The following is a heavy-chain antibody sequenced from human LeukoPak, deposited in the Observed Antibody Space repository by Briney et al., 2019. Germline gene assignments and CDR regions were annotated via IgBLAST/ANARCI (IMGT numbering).Heavy chain of an antibody. J-gene: IGHJ6*03. V-gene: IGHV3-23*01. D-gene: IGHD2-2*01. Sequence: PGGSLRLSCAASGLIFNNYAMSWVRQAPGKGLEWVSGISGSGDRTYYADSVKGRFSISRDNSKNMVYLQMNSLRAEDTAVYYCARDLRFDFCSGTSCYYMDVWGKGTTVTISS. CDR2: ISGSGDRT. CDR3: ARDLRFDFCSGTSCYYMDV. CDR1: GLIFNNYA.